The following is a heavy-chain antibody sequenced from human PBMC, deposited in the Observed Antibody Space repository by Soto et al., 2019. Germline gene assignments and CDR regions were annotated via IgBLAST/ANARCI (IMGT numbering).Heavy chain of an antibody. CDR2: INPSGGST. D-gene: IGHD6-6*01. V-gene: IGHV1-46*01. CDR3: ARDPDPQGEYSSSSDTFDY. J-gene: IGHJ4*02. CDR1: GYTFTSYY. Sequence: ASVKVSCKASGYTFTSYYMHWVRQAPGQGLEWMGIINPSGGSTSYAQKFQGRVTMTRDTSTSTVYMELSSLRSEDTAVYYCARDPDPQGEYSSSSDTFDYWGQGTLVTVSS.